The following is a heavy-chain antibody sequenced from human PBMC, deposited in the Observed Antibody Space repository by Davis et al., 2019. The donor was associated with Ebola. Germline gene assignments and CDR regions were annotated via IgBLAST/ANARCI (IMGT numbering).Heavy chain of an antibody. Sequence: GGSLRLSCAASGFTFDAYAMHWVRQAPGKGLEWVSGINWNSGSIGYADSVKGRLTISRDNAKNSLYLQMNSLRAEDTALYYCAKDHAPTLDAFDIWGQGTMVTVSA. D-gene: IGHD2-2*01. J-gene: IGHJ3*02. CDR3: AKDHAPTLDAFDI. V-gene: IGHV3-9*01. CDR1: GFTFDAYA. CDR2: INWNSGSI.